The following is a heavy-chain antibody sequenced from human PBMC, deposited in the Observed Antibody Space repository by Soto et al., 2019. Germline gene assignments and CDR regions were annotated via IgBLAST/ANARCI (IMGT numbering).Heavy chain of an antibody. CDR2: INSDGSST. Sequence: EVQLVESGGGLVQPGGSLRLSCAASGFTFSSYWMHWVRQAPGKGLVWVSRINSDGSSTTYADSVKGRFTISRDNAKNTLYLHMNSLRAEDTAVYYCARRSCSGGDCYHVDYWGQGTLVTVSS. V-gene: IGHV3-74*01. J-gene: IGHJ4*02. D-gene: IGHD2-15*01. CDR3: ARRSCSGGDCYHVDY. CDR1: GFTFSSYW.